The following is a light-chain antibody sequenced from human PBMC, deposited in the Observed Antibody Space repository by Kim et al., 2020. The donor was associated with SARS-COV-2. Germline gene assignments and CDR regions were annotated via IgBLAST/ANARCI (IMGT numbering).Light chain of an antibody. V-gene: IGKV3-20*01. Sequence: EIVLTQSPGTLSLSPGERATLSCRAGQSVSSSYLAWYQQKPGQAPRLLIYGASSRATGIPDRFSGSGSGTDFTLTISRLEPEDFAVYYCQQYGSSPPYTFGQGTKLEI. CDR3: QQYGSSPPYT. CDR2: GAS. CDR1: QSVSSSY. J-gene: IGKJ2*01.